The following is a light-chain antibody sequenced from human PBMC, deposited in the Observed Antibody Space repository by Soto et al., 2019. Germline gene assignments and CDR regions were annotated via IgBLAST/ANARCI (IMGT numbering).Light chain of an antibody. CDR2: GAS. CDR1: QSVSNN. V-gene: IGKV3-15*01. CDR3: QQYNNWPPVT. Sequence: EIVMTQSPATLSVSPGERATLSCRARQSVSNNFAWYQQKPGQTPRLLIYGASTRATGIPVRFSGSGSGTEFTLTICSLQSEDFAVYYCQQYNNWPPVTFGQGTKLEIK. J-gene: IGKJ2*01.